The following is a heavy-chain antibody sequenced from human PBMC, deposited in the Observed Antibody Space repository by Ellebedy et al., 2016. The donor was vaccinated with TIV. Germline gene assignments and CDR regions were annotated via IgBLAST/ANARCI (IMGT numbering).Heavy chain of an antibody. D-gene: IGHD3-9*01. Sequence: PGGSLRLSCAASGFTSSNYWIHWVRQAPGKGLVWVSRINSDGSIITYAESVKGRFTISRDNAKNTVYLQMNSLRAEDTAVYYCARRGYDILTGFYYYGLDVWGQGTTVTVSS. CDR3: ARRGYDILTGFYYYGLDV. CDR1: GFTSSNYW. V-gene: IGHV3-74*01. CDR2: INSDGSII. J-gene: IGHJ6*02.